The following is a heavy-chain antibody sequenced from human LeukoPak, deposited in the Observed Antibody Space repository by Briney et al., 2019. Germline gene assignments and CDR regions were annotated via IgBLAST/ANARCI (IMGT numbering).Heavy chain of an antibody. CDR3: AREVSEACSSTSCLYYFDY. CDR1: GFTFSSYS. CDR2: ISSSSSYI. V-gene: IGHV3-21*01. J-gene: IGHJ4*02. Sequence: GGSLRLSCAASGFTFSSYSMNWVRQAPGKGLEWVSSISSSSSYIYYADSVKGQFTISRDNAKNSLYLQMNSLRAEDTAVYYCAREVSEACSSTSCLYYFDYWGQGTLVTASS. D-gene: IGHD2-2*01.